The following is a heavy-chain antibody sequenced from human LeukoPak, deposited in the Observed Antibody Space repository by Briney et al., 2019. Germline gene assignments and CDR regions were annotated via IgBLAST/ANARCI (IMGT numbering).Heavy chain of an antibody. J-gene: IGHJ6*04. V-gene: IGHV1-8*01. Sequence: GASVKVSCKASGYTFTSYDINWVRQATGQGLEWMGWMNPNSGNTGYAQKFQGRVTMTRNTSISTAYMELSSLRSEDTAVYYCTTVYYGSGSTCSRYYYYYGMDVWGKGTTVTVSS. D-gene: IGHD3-10*01. CDR2: MNPNSGNT. CDR3: TTVYYGSGSTCSRYYYYYGMDV. CDR1: GYTFTSYD.